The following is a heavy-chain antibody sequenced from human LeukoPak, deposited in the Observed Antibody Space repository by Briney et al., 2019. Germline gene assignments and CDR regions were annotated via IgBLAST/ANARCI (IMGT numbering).Heavy chain of an antibody. CDR1: GGSISSGSYY. V-gene: IGHV4-61*02. CDR2: IYTSGST. CDR3: ARDLGTLAATEY. J-gene: IGHJ4*02. Sequence: SETLSPTCTVSGGSISSGSYYWTWLRQPAGKGLEWIGRIYTSGSTNYNPSLKSRVTISLDTSKNQFSLKLTSVTAADTAVYYCARDLGTLAATEYWGQGTLVTVSS. D-gene: IGHD2-15*01.